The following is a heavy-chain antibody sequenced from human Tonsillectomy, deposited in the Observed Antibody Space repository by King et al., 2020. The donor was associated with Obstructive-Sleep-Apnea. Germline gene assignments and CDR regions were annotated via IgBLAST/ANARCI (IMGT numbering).Heavy chain of an antibody. J-gene: IGHJ4*02. D-gene: IGHD6-13*01. CDR1: GGSIRSSSYS. CDR2: IYDSGST. V-gene: IGHV4-39*07. Sequence: LQLQESGPRLVKPSETLSLTCTVSGGSIRSSSYSWGWIRQPPGQGLEWIGNIYDSGSTYYNPSLKSRVTISVDTSKNQFSLKLNSVTAADTAVYYCARDPYSSTWLAYWGQGTLVTVSS. CDR3: ARDPYSSTWLAY.